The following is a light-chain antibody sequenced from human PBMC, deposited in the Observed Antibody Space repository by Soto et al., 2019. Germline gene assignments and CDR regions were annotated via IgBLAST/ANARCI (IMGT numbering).Light chain of an antibody. Sequence: QSALTQPASVSGSPGQSITISCTGTSSDVGAYNYVSWYQQHPGKAPKLVIYEVTNRPSGVSNRFSGSKSGNTASLTISGLQTEEEADYYCNSYTISSTLVFGGGTKLTVL. CDR1: SSDVGAYNY. V-gene: IGLV2-14*01. CDR3: NSYTISSTLV. CDR2: EVT. J-gene: IGLJ2*01.